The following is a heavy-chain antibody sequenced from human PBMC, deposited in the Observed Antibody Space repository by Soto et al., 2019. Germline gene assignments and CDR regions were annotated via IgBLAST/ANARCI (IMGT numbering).Heavy chain of an antibody. J-gene: IGHJ5*02. CDR2: IYWDDDK. V-gene: IGHV2-5*02. Sequence: QITLKESGPTLVKPTQTLTLTCTFSGFSLSTSGVGVGWIRQPPGQALEWLALIYWDDDKRYSPSLNSRLTINKATPKNQGVLTIANREPVDTTTFCFAHGVGRACKGFHHEFEPWGQGTLVTVSS. D-gene: IGHD2-8*01. CDR3: AHGVGRACKGFHHEFEP. CDR1: GFSLSTSGVG.